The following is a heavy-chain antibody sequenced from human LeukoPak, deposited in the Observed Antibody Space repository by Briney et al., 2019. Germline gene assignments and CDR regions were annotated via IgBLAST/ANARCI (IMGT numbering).Heavy chain of an antibody. J-gene: IGHJ4*02. CDR1: GGSISSYY. CDR2: IYYSGST. D-gene: IGHD3-3*01. Sequence: SETLSLTCTVSGGSISSYYWSWIRQPPGEGLEWIGYIYYSGSTNYNPSLKSRVTISVDTSKNQFSLKLSSVTAADTAVYYCARGHYDFWSGYPRDYFDYWGQGTLVTVSS. CDR3: ARGHYDFWSGYPRDYFDY. V-gene: IGHV4-59*08.